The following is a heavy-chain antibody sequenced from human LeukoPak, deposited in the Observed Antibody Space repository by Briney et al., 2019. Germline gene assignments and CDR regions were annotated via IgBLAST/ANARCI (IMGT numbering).Heavy chain of an antibody. V-gene: IGHV3-11*05. CDR3: ARVMGGSSSWYGYFDY. D-gene: IGHD6-13*01. CDR2: ISSSSSYT. Sequence: PGGSLRLSCAASKFTFSDYYMSWIRQAPGKGLEWVSYISSSSSYTNYADSVKGRFTISRDNAKNSLYLQMNSLRAEDTAVYYCARVMGGSSSWYGYFDYWGQGTLVTVSS. CDR1: KFTFSDYY. J-gene: IGHJ4*02.